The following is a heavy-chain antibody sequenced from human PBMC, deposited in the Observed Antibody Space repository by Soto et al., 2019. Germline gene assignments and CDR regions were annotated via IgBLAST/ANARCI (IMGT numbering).Heavy chain of an antibody. CDR2: INAGNGNT. CDR3: ARSWGIAVAGAYFQH. V-gene: IGHV1-3*01. CDR1: GYTFTSYA. Sequence: ASVKVSCKASGYTFTSYALHWVREAPGQRLEWMGWINAGNGNTKYSQKFQGRVTITRDTSASTAYMELSSLRSEDTAVYYCARSWGIAVAGAYFQHWGQGTLVTVSS. J-gene: IGHJ1*01. D-gene: IGHD6-19*01.